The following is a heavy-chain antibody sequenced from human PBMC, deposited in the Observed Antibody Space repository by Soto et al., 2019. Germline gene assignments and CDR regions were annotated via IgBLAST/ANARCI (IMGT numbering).Heavy chain of an antibody. CDR3: ARLGVAAAGTFLSRWFDP. CDR1: GGSISSYY. V-gene: IGHV4-59*08. J-gene: IGHJ5*02. D-gene: IGHD6-13*01. Sequence: SETLSLTCTVSGGSISSYYWSWIRQHPGKGLEWIGYIYYSGSTNYNPSLKSRVTISVDTSKNQFSLKLSSVTAADTAVYYCARLGVAAAGTFLSRWFDPWGQGTLVTVS. CDR2: IYYSGST.